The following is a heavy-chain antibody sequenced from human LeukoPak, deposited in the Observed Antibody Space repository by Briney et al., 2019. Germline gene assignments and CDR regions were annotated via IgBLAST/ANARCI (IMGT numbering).Heavy chain of an antibody. D-gene: IGHD2-2*01. V-gene: IGHV4-38-2*01. CDR3: ARHRTRSRGCPWMPFDI. CDR1: GYSISSGYY. J-gene: IGHJ3*02. CDR2: IYHSGST. Sequence: SETLSLTCAVSGYSISSGYYWGWIRQPPGKGLEWIGSIYHSGSTYYNPSLKSRVTISVDTSKNQFSLKLSSVTAADTAVYYCARHRTRSRGCPWMPFDIWGQGTMVTVSS.